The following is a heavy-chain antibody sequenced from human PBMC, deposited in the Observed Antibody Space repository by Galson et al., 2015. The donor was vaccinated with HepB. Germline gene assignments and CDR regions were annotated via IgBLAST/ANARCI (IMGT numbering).Heavy chain of an antibody. V-gene: IGHV1-8*01. J-gene: IGHJ6*03. Sequence: SVKVSCKASGYTFTSYDINWVRQATGQGLEWMGWMNPNSGNTGYAQKFQGRVTMTRNTSISTAYMELSSLRSEDTAVYYCARGLQGSGWYDYYYYYMDVWGKGTTVTVSS. D-gene: IGHD6-19*01. CDR1: GYTFTSYD. CDR2: MNPNSGNT. CDR3: ARGLQGSGWYDYYYYYMDV.